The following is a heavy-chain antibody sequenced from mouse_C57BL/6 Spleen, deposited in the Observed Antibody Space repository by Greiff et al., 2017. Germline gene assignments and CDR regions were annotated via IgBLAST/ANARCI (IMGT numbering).Heavy chain of an antibody. D-gene: IGHD1-1*01. CDR3: ARGTTVPFAY. Sequence: QVQLQQPGAELVMPGASVKLSCKASGYTFTSYWMHWVKQRPGQGLEWIGEIDPSDSYTNYNQKFKGKSTLTVDKSSSTAYMQLSSLTSEDSAVEYCARGTTVPFAYWGQGTLVTVSA. J-gene: IGHJ3*01. CDR1: GYTFTSYW. CDR2: IDPSDSYT. V-gene: IGHV1-69*01.